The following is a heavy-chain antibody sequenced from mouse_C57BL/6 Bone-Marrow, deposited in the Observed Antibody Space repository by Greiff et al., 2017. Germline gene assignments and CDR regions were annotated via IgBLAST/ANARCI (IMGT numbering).Heavy chain of an antibody. J-gene: IGHJ4*01. D-gene: IGHD1-1*01. CDR1: GYTFTSYW. CDR2: IYPGSGST. CDR3: ARWGYYGSYYYAMDY. V-gene: IGHV1-55*01. Sequence: QVQLQQPGAELVKPGASVKMSCKASGYTFTSYWITWVKQRPGQGLEWIGDIYPGSGSTNYNEKFKSKATLTVDTSSSTAYMQLSSLTSEDSAVYYCARWGYYGSYYYAMDYWVQGTSVTVSS.